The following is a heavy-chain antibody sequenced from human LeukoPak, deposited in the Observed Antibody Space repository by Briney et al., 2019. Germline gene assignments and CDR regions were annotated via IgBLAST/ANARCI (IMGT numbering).Heavy chain of an antibody. CDR1: GFTFTNYG. CDR2: ISGSGGST. Sequence: PGETLRLSCAASGFTFTNYGMAWVRQIPGKGLEWVSAISGSGGSTYYADSVKGRFTISRDNSKNTLYLQMNSLRAEDTAVYYCAKDPGSGRSFDYWGQGTLVTVSS. J-gene: IGHJ4*02. V-gene: IGHV3-23*01. D-gene: IGHD6-19*01. CDR3: AKDPGSGRSFDY.